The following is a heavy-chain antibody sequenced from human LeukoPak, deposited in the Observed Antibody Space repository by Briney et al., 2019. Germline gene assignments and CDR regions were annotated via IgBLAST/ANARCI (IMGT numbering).Heavy chain of an antibody. CDR1: GGTISSSSYY. D-gene: IGHD3-3*01. J-gene: IGHJ4*02. V-gene: IGHV4-39*01. CDR3: ASSPDTIFGVDYYFDY. Sequence: PSETLSLTCTVSGGTISSSSYYWGWIRQPPGMGLVWIGSISYSGRTYYNPSLRSLVTISVDTSNTQFSLKISAVTAADTAVYYCASSPDTIFGVDYYFDYWGQGTLVTVSS. CDR2: ISYSGRT.